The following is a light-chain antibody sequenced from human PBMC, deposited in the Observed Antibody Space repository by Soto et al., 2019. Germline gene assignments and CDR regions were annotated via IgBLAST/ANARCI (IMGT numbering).Light chain of an antibody. J-gene: IGKJ1*01. CDR3: QQYTNWWT. Sequence: EIVLTQSPDTLSLSPGEGATLSCRASQSVSSSYLAWYQQKLGQAPRLLIYGASTRATGIPARFSGSGSGTEFTLTISGLQSEDFAIYYCQQYTNWWTFGQGTKVDI. CDR2: GAS. CDR1: QSVSSSY. V-gene: IGKV3-15*01.